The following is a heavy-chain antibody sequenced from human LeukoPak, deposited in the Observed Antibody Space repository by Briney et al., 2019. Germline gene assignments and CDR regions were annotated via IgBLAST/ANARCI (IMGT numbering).Heavy chain of an antibody. J-gene: IGHJ4*02. V-gene: IGHV4-59*01. Sequence: PSETLSLTCTVSGGSISSYYWSWIRQPPGKGLEWIGYIYSSGSTNYNPSLKSRVTISVDTSKNQFSLKLTSVTAADTAVYYCARAYYYGSGSYGLDYWGQGTLVTVS. CDR2: IYSSGST. CDR3: ARAYYYGSGSYGLDY. CDR1: GGSISSYY. D-gene: IGHD3-10*01.